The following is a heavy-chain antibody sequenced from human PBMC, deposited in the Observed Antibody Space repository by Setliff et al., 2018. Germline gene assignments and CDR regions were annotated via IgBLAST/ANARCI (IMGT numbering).Heavy chain of an antibody. CDR3: ARTIVGGATRLDY. J-gene: IGHJ4*02. Sequence: ASVKVSCKASGYTFTGYYMHWVRQAPGQGLEWMGWINPNSGGTNYAQKFQGRVTMTRDTSISTAYTELNRLRSDDTAVYYCARTIVGGATRLDYWGLGTLVTVS. V-gene: IGHV1-2*02. CDR2: INPNSGGT. D-gene: IGHD1-26*01. CDR1: GYTFTGYY.